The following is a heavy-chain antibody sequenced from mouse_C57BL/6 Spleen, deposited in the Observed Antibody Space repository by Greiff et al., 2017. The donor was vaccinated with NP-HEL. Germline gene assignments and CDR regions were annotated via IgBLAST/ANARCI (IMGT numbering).Heavy chain of an antibody. CDR3: ARKGLEDYFDY. Sequence: VQLQQPGAELVKPGASVKLSCKASGYTFTSYWMQWVKQRPGQGLEWIGEIDPSDSYTNYNQKFKGKATLTVDTSSSTAYMQLSSLTSEDSAVYYCARKGLEDYFDYWGQGTTLTVSS. D-gene: IGHD2-4*01. CDR2: IDPSDSYT. CDR1: GYTFTSYW. J-gene: IGHJ2*01. V-gene: IGHV1-50*01.